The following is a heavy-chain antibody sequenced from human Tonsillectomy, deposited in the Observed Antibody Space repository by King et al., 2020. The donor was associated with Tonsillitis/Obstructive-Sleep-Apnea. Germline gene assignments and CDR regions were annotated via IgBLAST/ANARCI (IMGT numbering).Heavy chain of an antibody. J-gene: IGHJ4*02. D-gene: IGHD2-2*01. CDR3: VTDRGCSSVNCFVPFDS. CDR2: INSDGGNT. CDR1: GFTFSSYA. V-gene: IGHV3-64D*06. Sequence: VQLVESGGGLVQPGGSLGLSCSASGFTFSSYAMHWVRQAPGKGLEYVSTINSDGGNTYYADSVKGRFSISRDNSKETLYLQMSSLRGDDTAVYYCVTDRGCSSVNCFVPFDSWGQGAQVTVSS.